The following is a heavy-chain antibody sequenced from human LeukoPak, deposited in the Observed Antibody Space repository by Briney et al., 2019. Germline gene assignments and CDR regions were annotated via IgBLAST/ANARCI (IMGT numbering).Heavy chain of an antibody. J-gene: IGHJ4*02. D-gene: IGHD4/OR15-4a*01. CDR3: ARRAGAYSHPYDY. CDR2: TSNDGSNK. V-gene: IGHV3-30*03. Sequence: PGGSLRLSCAASGFTFSNYGMHWVRQAPGKGLEWVAGTSNDGSNKYYADSVKGRFTISRDNFKNTLFLQLSSLRVEDTAVYYCARRAGAYSHPYDYWGQGTLVTVSS. CDR1: GFTFSNYG.